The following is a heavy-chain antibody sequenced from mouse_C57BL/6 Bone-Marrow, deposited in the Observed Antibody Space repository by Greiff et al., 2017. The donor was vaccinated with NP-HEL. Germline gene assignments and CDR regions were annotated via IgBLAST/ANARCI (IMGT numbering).Heavy chain of an antibody. CDR3: ASLPRYAMDY. Sequence: QVQLKESGAELARPGASVKLSCKASGYTFTSYGISWVKQRTGQGLEWIGEIYPRSGNTYYNEKFKGKATLTADKSSSTAYMELRSLTSEDSAVYFCASLPRYAMDYWGQGTSVTVSS. V-gene: IGHV1-81*01. J-gene: IGHJ4*01. CDR2: IYPRSGNT. CDR1: GYTFTSYG.